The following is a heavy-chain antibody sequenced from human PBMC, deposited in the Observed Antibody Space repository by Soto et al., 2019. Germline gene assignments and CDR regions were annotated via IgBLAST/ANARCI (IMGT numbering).Heavy chain of an antibody. V-gene: IGHV1-69*06. CDR3: ATVDISTWIDGMDV. Sequence: SVKVSCKASGGTFSSYAISWVRQAPGQGLEWMGGTFPMFGKANYAQKFQGRVTISADKSTSTAYMELSSLTSEDTAVYYCATVDISTWIDGMDVWGQGNTVTVSS. CDR1: GGTFSSYA. CDR2: TFPMFGKA. J-gene: IGHJ6*02. D-gene: IGHD6-13*01.